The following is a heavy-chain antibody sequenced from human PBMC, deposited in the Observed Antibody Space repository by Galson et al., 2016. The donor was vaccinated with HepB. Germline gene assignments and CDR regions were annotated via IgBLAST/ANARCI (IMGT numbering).Heavy chain of an antibody. CDR2: ISYGGNNK. Sequence: SLRLSCAASGFAFNKYALHWVRQAPGKGLEWLTFISYGGNNKQYADSVKGRFTISRDNSKNTLYLQMHRLRFEDTAVYYCASDPRQWQRGYNYGFDLWGQGTLVTVSS. CDR1: GFAFNKYA. D-gene: IGHD5-18*01. V-gene: IGHV3-30*04. J-gene: IGHJ4*02. CDR3: ASDPRQWQRGYNYGFDL.